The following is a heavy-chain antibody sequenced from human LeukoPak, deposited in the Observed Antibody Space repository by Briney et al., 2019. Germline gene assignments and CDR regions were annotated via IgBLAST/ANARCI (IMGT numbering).Heavy chain of an antibody. CDR3: SHIAVVTPPWRLHS. Sequence: GESLRLSCAVSGIKFSDAWMTWVRRAPGRGLEWVGRIIHDGSTDYAAPVKGRFTISRDDSKNMVYLQMNSLTTEDTAVYYCSHIAVVTPPWRLHSWDQGTLVTVSS. J-gene: IGHJ4*02. V-gene: IGHV3-15*01. CDR1: GIKFSDAW. D-gene: IGHD2-15*01. CDR2: IIHDGST.